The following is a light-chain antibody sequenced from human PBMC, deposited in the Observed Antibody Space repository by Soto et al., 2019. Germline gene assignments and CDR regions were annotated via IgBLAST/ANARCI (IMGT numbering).Light chain of an antibody. V-gene: IGKV1-27*01. CDR1: QGIDTY. CDR3: QKDTRAPFT. CDR2: AAS. J-gene: IGKJ3*01. Sequence: DIQMTQSPSSLSASVGDRVTITCRASQGIDTYLAGYQQKPGQVPKLLIYAASTLQSGVPSRFSGSGSETDFTLTISSLQREDVATYFWQKDTRAPFTFGPGTKVDIK.